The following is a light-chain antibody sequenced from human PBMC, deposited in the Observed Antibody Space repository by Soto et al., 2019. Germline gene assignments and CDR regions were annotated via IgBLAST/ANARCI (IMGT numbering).Light chain of an antibody. CDR2: AAS. Sequence: DIQMTQSTSSLSASVEDRVIITCRASQSISNHLNWYQQKPGKAPKLLIFAASSLQSGVPSRDSGRRSGPDFTLTISRLPPEDFATYSCQQSYSSPQTFGRGTKVE. J-gene: IGKJ1*01. V-gene: IGKV1-39*01. CDR1: QSISNH. CDR3: QQSYSSPQT.